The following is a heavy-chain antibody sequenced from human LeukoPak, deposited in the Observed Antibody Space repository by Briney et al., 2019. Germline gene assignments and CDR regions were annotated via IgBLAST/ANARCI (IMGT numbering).Heavy chain of an antibody. CDR1: GFTVSSNY. CDR3: ARGGRFLEWLLGSYYYYYYMDV. CDR2: ISGSGGST. D-gene: IGHD3-3*01. V-gene: IGHV3-21*01. Sequence: GGSLRLSCAASGFTVSSNYMSWVRQAPGKGLEWVSAISGSGGSTYYADSVKGRFTISRDNAKNSLYLQMNSLRAEDTAVYYCARGGRFLEWLLGSYYYYYYMDVWGKGTTVTVSS. J-gene: IGHJ6*03.